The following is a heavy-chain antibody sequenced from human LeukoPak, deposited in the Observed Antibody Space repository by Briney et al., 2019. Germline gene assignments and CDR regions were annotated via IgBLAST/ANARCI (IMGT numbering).Heavy chain of an antibody. CDR2: INHSGST. V-gene: IGHV4-34*01. CDR3: ARRITIFGVVIDSNYYFDY. J-gene: IGHJ4*02. D-gene: IGHD3-3*01. CDR1: GGSFSGYY. Sequence: PSETLSLTCAVYGGSFSGYYWSWVRQPPGKGREGIGEINHSGSTNYNPSLKSRVTISVDTSKNQFSLKLSSVTAAGTAVYYCARRITIFGVVIDSNYYFDYWGQGTLVTVSS.